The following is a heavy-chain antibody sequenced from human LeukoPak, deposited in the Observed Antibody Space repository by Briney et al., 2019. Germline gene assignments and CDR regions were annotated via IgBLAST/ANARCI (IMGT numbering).Heavy chain of an antibody. CDR1: GGSISSGGYY. CDR3: AGTTVVTQNPALVFDY. J-gene: IGHJ4*02. CDR2: IYHSGST. V-gene: IGHV4-30-2*01. D-gene: IGHD4-23*01. Sequence: SQTLSLTCTVSGGSISSGGYYWSWIRQPPGKGLEWIGYIYHSGSTYYNPSLKSRVTISVDRSKNQFSLKLSSVTAADTAVYYCAGTTVVTQNPALVFDYWGQGTLVTVSS.